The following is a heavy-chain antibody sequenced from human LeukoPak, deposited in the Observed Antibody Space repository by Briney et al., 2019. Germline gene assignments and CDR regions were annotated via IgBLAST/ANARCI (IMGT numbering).Heavy chain of an antibody. CDR2: INHSGST. CDR1: GGSFSGYD. J-gene: IGHJ5*02. D-gene: IGHD2-15*01. CDR3: ARGPGFVVVVIEPHWFDP. V-gene: IGHV4-34*01. Sequence: SETLSLTCAVYGGSFSGYDWSWIRQPPGKGLEWIREINHSGSTNYNPSLKSRVTISVDTSKNQFSLKLSSVTAADTAVYYCARGPGFVVVVIEPHWFDPWGQGTLVTVSS.